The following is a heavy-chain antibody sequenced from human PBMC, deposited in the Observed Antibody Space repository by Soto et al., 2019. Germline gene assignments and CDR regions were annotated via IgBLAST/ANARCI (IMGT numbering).Heavy chain of an antibody. Sequence: GGSLRLSCSGSGFSFRYYAITWVRQAPGKGLEWVGFIRSKAYGATTEYAASLKGRFIFSRDDSESIAYLQMDSLKTEDTAVYYCTRGXSRSDRGSKYYPYYYQFWGQGTLVTVSS. J-gene: IGHJ1*01. D-gene: IGHD3-10*01. V-gene: IGHV3-49*04. CDR3: TRGXSRSDRGSKYYPYYYQF. CDR1: GFSFRYYA. CDR2: IRSKAYGATT.